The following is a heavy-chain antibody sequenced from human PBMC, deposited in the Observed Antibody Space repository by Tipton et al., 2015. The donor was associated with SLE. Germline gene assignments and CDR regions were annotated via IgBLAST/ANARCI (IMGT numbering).Heavy chain of an antibody. D-gene: IGHD3-16*01. CDR1: GGSISSYY. CDR2: IYTRGST. V-gene: IGHV4-4*07. J-gene: IGHJ6*02. Sequence: LRLSCTVSGGSISSYYWSWIRQPAGKGLEWVGRIYTRGSTNYNPSLRSRVTISVDTSKNQFSLKLSSVTAADTAVYYCARDPPSSYYYGMDVWGQGTTVTVSS. CDR3: ARDPPSSYYYGMDV.